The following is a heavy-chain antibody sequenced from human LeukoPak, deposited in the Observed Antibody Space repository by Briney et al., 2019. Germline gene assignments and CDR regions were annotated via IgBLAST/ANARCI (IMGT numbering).Heavy chain of an antibody. CDR3: AREAWVSGDSKYRYYGIDV. J-gene: IGHJ6*02. CDR1: GASISSYY. Sequence: SETLSLTCAVSGASISSYYWSWIRQPPGKGLEWIGYIDYSGSTNYTPSLKSRVTISVDTSKNQFSLKLSSVTAADTALYYCAREAWVSGDSKYRYYGIDVWGQGTTVTVSS. D-gene: IGHD4-17*01. CDR2: IDYSGST. V-gene: IGHV4-59*01.